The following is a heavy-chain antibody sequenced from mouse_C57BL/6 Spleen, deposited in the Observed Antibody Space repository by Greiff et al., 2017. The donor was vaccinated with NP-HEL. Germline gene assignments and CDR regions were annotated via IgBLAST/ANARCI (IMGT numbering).Heavy chain of an antibody. CDR1: GYSFTDYN. CDR2: INPNYGTT. D-gene: IGHD1-1*01. Sequence: EVQLQESGPELVKPGASVKISCKASGYSFTDYNMNWVKQSNGKSLEWIGVINPNYGTTSYNQKFKGKATLTVDQSSSTAYMQLNSLTSEDSAVYYCARRVITTVVGYAMDYWGQGTSVTVSS. J-gene: IGHJ4*01. V-gene: IGHV1-39*01. CDR3: ARRVITTVVGYAMDY.